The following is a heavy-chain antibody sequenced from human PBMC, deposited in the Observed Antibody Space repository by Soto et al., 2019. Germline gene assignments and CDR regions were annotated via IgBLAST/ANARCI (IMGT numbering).Heavy chain of an antibody. CDR1: GGSISSYY. CDR2: IYYSGST. Sequence: QVQLQESGPGLVKPSETLSLTCTVSGGSISSYYWSWIRQPPGKGLEWIGYIYYSGSTNYNPSLKSRVTISVDTSKNQFSLKLSSVTAADTAVYYCARGGRVHYDSREPFDPWGQGTLVTVSS. CDR3: ARGGRVHYDSREPFDP. J-gene: IGHJ5*02. D-gene: IGHD3-22*01. V-gene: IGHV4-59*01.